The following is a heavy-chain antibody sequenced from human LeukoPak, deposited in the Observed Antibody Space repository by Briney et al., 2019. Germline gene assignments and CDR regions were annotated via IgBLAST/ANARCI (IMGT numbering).Heavy chain of an antibody. CDR1: GFTFSSYG. J-gene: IGHJ4*02. CDR3: AKDSIAVAGPGYY. CDR2: ISYDGSNK. V-gene: IGHV3-30*18. Sequence: GRSLRLSRAASGFTFSSYGMHWVRQAPGKGLEWVAVISYDGSNKYYADSVKGRFTISRDNSKNTLYLQMNSLRAEDTAVYYCAKDSIAVAGPGYYWGQGTLVTVSS. D-gene: IGHD6-19*01.